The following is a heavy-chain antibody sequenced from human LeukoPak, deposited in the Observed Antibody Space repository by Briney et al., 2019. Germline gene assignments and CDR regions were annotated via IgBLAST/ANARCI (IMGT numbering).Heavy chain of an antibody. CDR1: GFTFSSYA. V-gene: IGHV3-23*01. Sequence: GSLRLSCAASGFTFSSYAMSWVRQAPGKGLEWVSAISGSGGSTYYADSVKGRFTISRDNSKNTLYLRMNSLRAEDTAVYYCANTGQVSFDYWGQGTLVTVSS. J-gene: IGHJ4*02. CDR2: ISGSGGST. CDR3: ANTGQVSFDY.